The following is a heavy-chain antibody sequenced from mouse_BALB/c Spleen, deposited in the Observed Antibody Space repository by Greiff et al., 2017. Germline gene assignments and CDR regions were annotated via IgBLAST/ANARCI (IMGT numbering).Heavy chain of an antibody. CDR2: ISSGSSTI. CDR1: GFTFSSFG. D-gene: IGHD1-1*01. Sequence: DVQLVESGGGLVQPGGSRKLSCAASGFTFSSFGMHWVRQAPEKGLEWVAYISSGSSTIYYADTVKGRFTISRDNPKNNLFLQMTSLRSEDTAMYYCARSPTYGSSWYFDVWGAGTTVTVSS. J-gene: IGHJ1*01. V-gene: IGHV5-17*02. CDR3: ARSPTYGSSWYFDV.